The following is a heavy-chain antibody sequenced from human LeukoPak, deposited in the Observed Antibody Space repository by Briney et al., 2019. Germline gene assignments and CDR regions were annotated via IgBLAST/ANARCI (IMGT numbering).Heavy chain of an antibody. CDR1: GFTFSSYA. CDR3: AKELYYYDSSGTRE. CDR2: ISGSGGST. D-gene: IGHD3-22*01. Sequence: PGGSLRLSCAGSGFTFSSYAMSWVRQAPGKGLEWVSAISGSGGSTYYADSVKGRFTISRDNSKNTLYLQMNSLRAEDTAVYYCAKELYYYDSSGTREWGQGTLVTVSS. V-gene: IGHV3-23*01. J-gene: IGHJ4*02.